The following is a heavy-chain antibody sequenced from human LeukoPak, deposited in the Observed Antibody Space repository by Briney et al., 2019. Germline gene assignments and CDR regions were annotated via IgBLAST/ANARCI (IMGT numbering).Heavy chain of an antibody. D-gene: IGHD1-26*01. CDR3: AREDGKSYYYMDV. Sequence: ASVKVSCKASEYTFSDYYIHWVRQAPGQGLEWMGWISAYNGNTNYAQKLQGRVTMTTDTSTSTAYMELRSLRSDDTAVYYCAREDGKSYYYMDVWGKGTTVTVSS. J-gene: IGHJ6*03. CDR2: ISAYNGNT. CDR1: EYTFSDYY. V-gene: IGHV1-18*04.